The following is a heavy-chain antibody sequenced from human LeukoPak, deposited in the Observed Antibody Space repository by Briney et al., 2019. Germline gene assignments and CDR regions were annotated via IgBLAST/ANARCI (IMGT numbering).Heavy chain of an antibody. V-gene: IGHV4-38-2*02. CDR1: GYSISSGYY. J-gene: IGHJ5*02. CDR3: ARGSGYSYGGPPAWFDP. D-gene: IGHD5-18*01. CDR2: IYHSGST. Sequence: SETLSLTCTVSGYSISSGYYWGWIRQPPGKGLEWIGCIYHSGSTYYNPSLKSRVTISVDTSKNQFSLKLSSVTAADTAVYYCARGSGYSYGGPPAWFDPWGQGTLVTVSS.